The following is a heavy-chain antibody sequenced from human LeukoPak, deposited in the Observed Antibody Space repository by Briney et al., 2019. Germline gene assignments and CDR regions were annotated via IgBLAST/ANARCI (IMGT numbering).Heavy chain of an antibody. J-gene: IGHJ5*02. CDR2: IIPIFGTA. CDR3: ARSVPDSKLERPGGHNWLDP. Sequence: GASVKVSCKASGDTFSSYAISWVRQAPGQRLEWMGGIIPIFGTANYAQKFQGRVTITADESTSTASMELSSLRSEDTAVYYCARSVPDSKLERPGGHNWLDPWGQGTLVTVSS. D-gene: IGHD1-1*01. CDR1: GDTFSSYA. V-gene: IGHV1-69*01.